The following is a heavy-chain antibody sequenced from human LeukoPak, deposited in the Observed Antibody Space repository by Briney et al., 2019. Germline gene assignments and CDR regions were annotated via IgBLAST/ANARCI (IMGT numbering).Heavy chain of an antibody. D-gene: IGHD6-19*01. V-gene: IGHV4-59*01. CDR3: ARDLAGTFGPKTYYGMDV. CDR1: GGSISSYY. J-gene: IGHJ6*02. CDR2: IYYSGST. Sequence: PSETLSLTCTVSGGSISSYYWSWIRQPPGKGLEWIGYIYYSGSTNYNPSLKSRVTISVDTSKNQFSLKLSSVTAADTAVYYCARDLAGTFGPKTYYGMDVWGQGTTVTVSS.